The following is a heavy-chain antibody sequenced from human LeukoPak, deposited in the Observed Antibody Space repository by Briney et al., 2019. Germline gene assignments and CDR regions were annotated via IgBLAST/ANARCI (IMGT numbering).Heavy chain of an antibody. CDR2: ISGSGGGT. CDR3: AKDVARYCSSTSCYSAFDI. CDR1: GFTFSSYA. V-gene: IGHV3-23*01. Sequence: GGSLRHSCAASGFTFSSYAMSWVRHAPGKGLEWVSAISGSGGGTYYADSVKGRFTISRDNSKNTLYLQMNSLRAEDTAVYYCAKDVARYCSSTSCYSAFDIWGQGTMVTVSS. J-gene: IGHJ3*02. D-gene: IGHD2-2*02.